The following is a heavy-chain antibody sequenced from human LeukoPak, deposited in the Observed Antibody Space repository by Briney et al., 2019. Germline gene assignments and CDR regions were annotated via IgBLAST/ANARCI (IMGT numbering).Heavy chain of an antibody. CDR1: GFTFSSYA. D-gene: IGHD3-10*01. V-gene: IGHV3-23*01. Sequence: PGGSLRLSCAASGFTFSSYAISWVRQAPGKGLEWVSAISGSGGSTYYADSVKGRFTISRDNSKNTLYLQMNSLRAEDTAVDYCAKVSHYYGAGSALDYWGQGTLVTVSS. CDR3: AKVSHYYGAGSALDY. J-gene: IGHJ4*02. CDR2: ISGSGGST.